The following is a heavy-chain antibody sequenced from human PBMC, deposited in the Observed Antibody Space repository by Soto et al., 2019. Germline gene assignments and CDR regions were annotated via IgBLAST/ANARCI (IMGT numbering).Heavy chain of an antibody. Sequence: VQLLESGGGLVQPGGSLRLSCAASGFTFSSYAMSWVRQAPGKGLEWVSAISGSGISTYYADSVKGRFTISRDNSKNTLYLQRNSLRAEDTAVYYCAKEGEHSSGWANFDYWGQGTLVTVSS. V-gene: IGHV3-23*01. CDR1: GFTFSSYA. CDR2: ISGSGIST. J-gene: IGHJ4*02. D-gene: IGHD6-19*01. CDR3: AKEGEHSSGWANFDY.